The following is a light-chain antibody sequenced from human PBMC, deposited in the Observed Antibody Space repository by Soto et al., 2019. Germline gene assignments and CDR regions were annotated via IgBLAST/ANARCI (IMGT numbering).Light chain of an antibody. Sequence: DIQMTQSPSTLSASLGDRVTITCRASQSISTWLAWYQQKPGKAPKLLIYEASSLQSGVPSRFSGSGSGTEFTLSISSLQPDDFATYYCQRYNTYSRTFGQGTKVDIK. CDR1: QSISTW. CDR3: QRYNTYSRT. V-gene: IGKV1-5*03. J-gene: IGKJ1*01. CDR2: EAS.